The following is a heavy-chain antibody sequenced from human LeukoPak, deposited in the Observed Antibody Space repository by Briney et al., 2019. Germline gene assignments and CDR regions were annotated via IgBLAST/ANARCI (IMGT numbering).Heavy chain of an antibody. Sequence: GGSLRLSCAASGFTFSYAWMNWVRQAPGKGLEWVGRIKGKTDGGTTDYAAPVKGRFTISRDDSKNTLYLQMNSLKTEDTAVYYCAREIGGSYATEVPYFDYWGQGTLVTVSS. J-gene: IGHJ4*02. CDR1: GFTFSYAW. D-gene: IGHD1-26*01. V-gene: IGHV3-15*01. CDR2: IKGKTDGGTT. CDR3: AREIGGSYATEVPYFDY.